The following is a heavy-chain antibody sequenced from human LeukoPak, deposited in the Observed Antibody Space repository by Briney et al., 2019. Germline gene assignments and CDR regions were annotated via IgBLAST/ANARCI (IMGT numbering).Heavy chain of an antibody. Sequence: GGSLRLSCAASGFTFSNYGMNWVRQAPGKGLEWVSFISGTSSYIYYAESVKGRFTISRDNAESSLYLQMNSLRAEDTAVYYCASGVVSAYWGQGNLVTVSS. CDR1: GFTFSNYG. D-gene: IGHD3-3*01. J-gene: IGHJ4*02. CDR3: ASGVVSAY. CDR2: ISGTSSYI. V-gene: IGHV3-21*01.